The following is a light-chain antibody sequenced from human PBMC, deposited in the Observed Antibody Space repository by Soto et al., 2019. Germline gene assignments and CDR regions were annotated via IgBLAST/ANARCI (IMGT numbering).Light chain of an antibody. V-gene: IGKV3-15*01. Sequence: VVTQSPATLSVSTGERATLSCRASQPVNSNLAWYHQKPGQAPRLLIYSASTRATGIPARFSGSGSGTEFTLTISSLQSEDFAVYYCQQFNNWPLTFGGGTRLEIK. J-gene: IGKJ5*01. CDR3: QQFNNWPLT. CDR1: QPVNSN. CDR2: SAS.